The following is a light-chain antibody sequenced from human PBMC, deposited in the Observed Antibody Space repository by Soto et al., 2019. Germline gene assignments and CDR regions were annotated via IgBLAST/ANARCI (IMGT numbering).Light chain of an antibody. CDR1: QDIRNY. J-gene: IGKJ2*01. CDR3: QHYENLPFT. Sequence: DIQMTQSPSSLSASVGDTVTITCQASQDIRNYLNWYQQKPGKAPKLLIYAASNLEPGVPSRFSGSGSGTHFTFTITSLEPEDFATYSCQHYENLPFTFGPGTKLAIK. V-gene: IGKV1-33*01. CDR2: AAS.